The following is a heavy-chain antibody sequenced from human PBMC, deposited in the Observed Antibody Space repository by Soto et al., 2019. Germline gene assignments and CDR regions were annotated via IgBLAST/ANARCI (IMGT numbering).Heavy chain of an antibody. CDR2: IYYSGTI. CDR1: GGSVSSGDCY. V-gene: IGHV4-61*08. J-gene: IGHJ5*02. Sequence: SEALSVTCTVSGGSVSSGDCYWIWIRHPPGKGLEWIGNIYYSGTIDYSPSLKSRVTISVDASKNQFSLKLSSVTAADTAVYYCARHLAVSGTFNWFDPWGQGTLVTVSS. CDR3: ARHLAVSGTFNWFDP. D-gene: IGHD6-13*01.